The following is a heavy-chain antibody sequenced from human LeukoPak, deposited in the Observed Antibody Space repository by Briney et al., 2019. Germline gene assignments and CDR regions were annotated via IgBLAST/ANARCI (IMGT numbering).Heavy chain of an antibody. CDR2: IYYSGST. D-gene: IGHD2-2*01. J-gene: IGHJ4*02. V-gene: IGHV4-39*01. CDR1: GGSISSSSYY. CDR3: ARAYCSSTSCSRLGYFNY. Sequence: SETLSLTCTVSGGSISSSSYYWGWIRQPPGTGLEWIGTIYYSGSTYYNPSLKSRVTISVDTSKNQFSLKLSSVTATDTAVYYCARAYCSSTSCSRLGYFNYWGQGTLVTVSS.